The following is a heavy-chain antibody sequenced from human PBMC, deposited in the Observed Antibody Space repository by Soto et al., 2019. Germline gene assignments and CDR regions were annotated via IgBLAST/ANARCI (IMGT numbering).Heavy chain of an antibody. Sequence: GGSLRLSCAASGFTFSNAWMSWVRQAPGKGLEWVGRIKSKTDGGTTDYAAPVKGRFTISRDDSKNTLYLQMNSLKTEDTAVYYCTTAPSDIALMGSPIWGQGTLVTVSS. CDR1: GFTFSNAW. CDR3: TTAPSDIALMGSPI. J-gene: IGHJ4*02. CDR2: IKSKTDGGTT. D-gene: IGHD2-8*01. V-gene: IGHV3-15*01.